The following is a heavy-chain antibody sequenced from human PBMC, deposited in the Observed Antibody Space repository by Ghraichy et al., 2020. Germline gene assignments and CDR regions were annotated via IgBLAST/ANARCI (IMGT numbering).Heavy chain of an antibody. CDR3: ARDLYSSDWEGDVFDN. Sequence: ASVKVSCKASGYRFTGYYLHWVRQAPGQGLEWMGYVDPNSGDTLYAQKFQGRVSMTRDTSISTAYMELTSLRSDDLAVYYCARDLYSSDWEGDVFDNGGQGTLVTVSS. CDR1: GYRFTGYY. D-gene: IGHD6-19*01. J-gene: IGHJ4*02. CDR2: VDPNSGDT. V-gene: IGHV1-2*02.